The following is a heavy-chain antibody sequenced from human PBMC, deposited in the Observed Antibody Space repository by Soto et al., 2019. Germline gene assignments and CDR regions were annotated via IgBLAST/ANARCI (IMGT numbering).Heavy chain of an antibody. D-gene: IGHD6-13*01. CDR1: GYTFTSYA. CDR3: ARDMESSWYFYYYYGMDV. J-gene: IGHJ6*02. CDR2: INAGNGNT. Sequence: GASVKVSCKASGYTFTSYAMHWVRQAPGQRLEWMGWINAGNGNTKYSQKFQGRVTITRDTSASTAYMELSSLRSEDTAVYYCARDMESSWYFYYYYGMDVWGQGTTVTVSS. V-gene: IGHV1-3*01.